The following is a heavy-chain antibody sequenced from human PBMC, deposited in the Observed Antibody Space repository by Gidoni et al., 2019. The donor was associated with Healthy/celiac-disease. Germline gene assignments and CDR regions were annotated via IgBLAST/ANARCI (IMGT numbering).Heavy chain of an antibody. Sequence: QVQLQESGPGLVKPSGTLSLTCTVSGGSISSSNWWSWVRQPPGKGLEWIGEIYHSGSTNYNPSLKSRVTISVDKSKNQFSLKLSSVTAADTAVYYCARSSIAAAGKGGNWFDPWGQGTLVTVSS. D-gene: IGHD6-13*01. CDR2: IYHSGST. CDR1: GGSISSSNW. V-gene: IGHV4-4*02. J-gene: IGHJ5*02. CDR3: ARSSIAAAGKGGNWFDP.